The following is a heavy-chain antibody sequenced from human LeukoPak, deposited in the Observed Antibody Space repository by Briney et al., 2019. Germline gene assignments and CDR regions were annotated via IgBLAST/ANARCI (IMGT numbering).Heavy chain of an antibody. V-gene: IGHV4-59*01. J-gene: IGHJ1*01. D-gene: IGHD6-13*01. CDR3: ARSITSSWYGDFQH. CDR1: GGSMSGYF. Sequence: SEALSLTCTVSGGSMSGYFWSWIRQPPGKGLEWIGYIYYSGSTNYNPSLKSRVTISVDTSKNQFSLKLSSVTAADTAVYYWARSITSSWYGDFQHWGQGTLVTVSS. CDR2: IYYSGST.